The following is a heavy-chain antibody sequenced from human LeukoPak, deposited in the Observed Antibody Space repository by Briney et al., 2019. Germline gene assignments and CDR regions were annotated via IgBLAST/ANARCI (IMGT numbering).Heavy chain of an antibody. V-gene: IGHV1-2*02. CDR3: ARGGLLWFGDPTQIFDY. Sequence: GASVKVSCKASGYTFTGYYMHWVRQAPGQGLEWMGWINPNSGGTNYAQKFQGRVTMTRDTSISTAYMELSRLRSDDTAVYCCARGGLLWFGDPTQIFDYWGQGTLVTVSS. CDR1: GYTFTGYY. CDR2: INPNSGGT. J-gene: IGHJ4*02. D-gene: IGHD3-10*01.